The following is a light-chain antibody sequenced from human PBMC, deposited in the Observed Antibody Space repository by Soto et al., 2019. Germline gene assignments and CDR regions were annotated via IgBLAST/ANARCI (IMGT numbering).Light chain of an antibody. J-gene: IGKJ1*01. V-gene: IGKV3-20*01. CDR1: QSVSSSQ. CDR2: GAS. Sequence: EIVLTQSPGTLSLSPGEKATVSCRASQSVSSSQLAWYQQKPGQAPRLLIFGASSRAAGIPDRFSGSGSGTDFTLTISRLEPEYFAVYYCQQYAGSPPGTFGQGTKVDIK. CDR3: QQYAGSPPGT.